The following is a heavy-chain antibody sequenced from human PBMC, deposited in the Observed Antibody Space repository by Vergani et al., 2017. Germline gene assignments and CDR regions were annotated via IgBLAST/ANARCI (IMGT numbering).Heavy chain of an antibody. J-gene: IGHJ6*03. CDR3: AKAGSVTSGSLQYNFYMGV. CDR2: ISNDGSKK. Sequence: QVQLAESGGGRVQPLRSLRLSCAASGFSFSSHAIYWVRQAPGKGLEWVAVISNDGSKKYYADSVKGRFTISRDNSKNTLDLQMNSLRTQNTAVYYCAKAGSVTSGSLQYNFYMGVWGKGTTVTVS. CDR1: GFSFSSHA. D-gene: IGHD3-10*01. V-gene: IGHV3-30*18.